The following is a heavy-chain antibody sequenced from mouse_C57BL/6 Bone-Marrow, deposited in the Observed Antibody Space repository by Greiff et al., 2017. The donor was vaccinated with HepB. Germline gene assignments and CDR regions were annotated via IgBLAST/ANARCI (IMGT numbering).Heavy chain of an antibody. J-gene: IGHJ3*01. CDR2: IYPGDGDT. CDR3: ARVDYGWFAY. Sequence: VQLQQSGAELVKPGASVKISCKASGYAFSSYWMNWVKQRPGKGLVWIGQIYPGDGDTNYNGKFKGKATLTADKSSSTAYMQLSSLTSEDSVVYFCARVDYGWFAYWGQGTLVTVSA. V-gene: IGHV1-80*01. CDR1: GYAFSSYW. D-gene: IGHD2-4*01.